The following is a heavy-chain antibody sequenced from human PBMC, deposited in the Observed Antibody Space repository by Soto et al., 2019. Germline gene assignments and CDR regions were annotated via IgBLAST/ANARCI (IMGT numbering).Heavy chain of an antibody. CDR3: VKGEYYYDSSGYYPFDY. J-gene: IGHJ4*02. V-gene: IGHV3-64D*06. CDR2: ISTNGGST. Sequence: GGSLRLSCSASGFTFSIYPMHWVRQAPGKGLEYVSSISTNGGSTHYADSVKGRFTISRDNSKNTQYLQMSSLRADDTAVYYCVKGEYYYDSSGYYPFDYWGQGT. CDR1: GFTFSIYP. D-gene: IGHD3-22*01.